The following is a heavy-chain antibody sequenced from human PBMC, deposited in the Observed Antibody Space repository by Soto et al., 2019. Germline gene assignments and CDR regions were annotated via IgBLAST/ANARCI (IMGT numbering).Heavy chain of an antibody. Sequence: QVQLVDSGGGVVQPGGSLRLSCAASGFTFSNYGMHWVRQAPGKGLEWVAFISNDGSKNYYADSVRGRFTISRDNSMNTLFLQMNSLRPEDTATYYCAKVSLRPYYFAYWGPGPLVTVSS. D-gene: IGHD4-17*01. CDR2: ISNDGSKN. CDR3: AKVSLRPYYFAY. V-gene: IGHV3-30*18. CDR1: GFTFSNYG. J-gene: IGHJ4*02.